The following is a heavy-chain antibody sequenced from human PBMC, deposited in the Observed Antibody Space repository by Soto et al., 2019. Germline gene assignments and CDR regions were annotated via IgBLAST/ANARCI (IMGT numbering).Heavy chain of an antibody. J-gene: IGHJ4*02. Sequence: LRLSCVASGFDFSDFHISWVRQAPGKGLEWISYISSSLGHTDYAESVKGRFTISRDNAKSSVFLEMSDLRSDDTAVYYCAANWNFGLNFWGQGTLVTVSS. CDR2: ISSSLGHT. CDR1: GFDFSDFH. D-gene: IGHD1-1*01. CDR3: AANWNFGLNF. V-gene: IGHV3-11*03.